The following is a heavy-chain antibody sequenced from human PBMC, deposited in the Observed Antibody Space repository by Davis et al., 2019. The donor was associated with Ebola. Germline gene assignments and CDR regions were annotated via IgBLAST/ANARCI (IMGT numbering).Heavy chain of an antibody. Sequence: SETLSLTCAVSGGSVSSYNWWSWVRQPPGKGLEWIGEIHHGGSTDYSPSLRSRVTISVDKSKNQFSLKLTSVTAADTAVYYCARDSRFLEYGFDYWGQGILVTVSS. CDR1: GGSVSSYNW. V-gene: IGHV4-4*02. J-gene: IGHJ4*02. CDR2: IHHGGST. CDR3: ARDSRFLEYGFDY. D-gene: IGHD3-3*01.